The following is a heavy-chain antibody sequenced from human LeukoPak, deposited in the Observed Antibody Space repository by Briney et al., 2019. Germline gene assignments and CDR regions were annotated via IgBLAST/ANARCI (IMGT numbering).Heavy chain of an antibody. CDR1: GFTSSTYD. J-gene: IGHJ4*01. CDR2: IGTACDT. V-gene: IGHV3-13*01. Sequence: GGSLRVSCAASGFTSSTYDIHWVRQARGKGLEWVSSIGTACDTYYAGSVRGRFTISRENVKNAFYLQMNSLRPGDTAVYYCARGPVVGITGTKGYFDYWGHGTLVTVSS. CDR3: ARGPVVGITGTKGYFDY. D-gene: IGHD1-7*01.